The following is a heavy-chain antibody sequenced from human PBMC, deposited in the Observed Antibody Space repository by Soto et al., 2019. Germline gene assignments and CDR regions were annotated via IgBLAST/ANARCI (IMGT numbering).Heavy chain of an antibody. J-gene: IGHJ5*02. Sequence: SGPTFVDHTQTLTRTCTFSGFSLSTSEVGVGWIRQPPGKALEWLALIYWDDDKRYSPSLKSRLTITKDTSKNQVVLTMTNMDPVDTATYYCAHSLIGVKKLLWFGELPTTGWFDPWGQGTLVTVSS. CDR1: GFSLSTSEVG. D-gene: IGHD3-10*01. V-gene: IGHV2-5*02. CDR2: IYWDDDK. CDR3: AHSLIGVKKLLWFGELPTTGWFDP.